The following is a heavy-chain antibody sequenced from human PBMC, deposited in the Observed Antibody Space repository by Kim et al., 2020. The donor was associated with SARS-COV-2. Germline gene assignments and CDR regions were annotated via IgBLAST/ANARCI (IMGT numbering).Heavy chain of an antibody. Sequence: GGSLRLSCAASGFSFSSDWMSWVRQAPGKGLEWVANIKQDGSAIYYVDSVQGRFTISRDNAKNSLFLQMNSLRAEDTAVYYCARERAPWAFDIWGQGTMVTVSS. CDR2: IKQDGSAI. V-gene: IGHV3-7*03. CDR3: ARERAPWAFDI. CDR1: GFSFSSDW. J-gene: IGHJ3*02.